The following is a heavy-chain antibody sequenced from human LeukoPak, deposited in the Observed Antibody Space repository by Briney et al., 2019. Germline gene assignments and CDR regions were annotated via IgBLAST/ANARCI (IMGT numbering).Heavy chain of an antibody. V-gene: IGHV4-59*01. CDR3: ARGPPYYYYYYMDV. CDR1: GGSISSYY. J-gene: IGHJ6*03. CDR2: IYYGGST. Sequence: NPSETLSLTCTVSGGSISSYYWSWIRQPPGKGLEWIGYIYYGGSTNYNPSLKSRVTISVDTSKNQFSLKLSSVTAADTAVYYCARGPPYYYYYYMDVWGKGTTVTVSS.